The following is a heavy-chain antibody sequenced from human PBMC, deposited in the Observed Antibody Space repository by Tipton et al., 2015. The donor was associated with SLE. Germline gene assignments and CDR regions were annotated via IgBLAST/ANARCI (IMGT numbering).Heavy chain of an antibody. Sequence: TLSLTCTVSGGSISCGNYYWTWIRQHPGKGLEWIGYIYDTETTYYNPSLKSRVTMSIDRSKNHFSLRLRSVSAADTAIYYCAREVKSGRYDWFDPWGQGTLVTVS. CDR2: IYDTETT. V-gene: IGHV4-31*03. J-gene: IGHJ5*02. D-gene: IGHD1-26*01. CDR1: GGSISCGNYY. CDR3: AREVKSGRYDWFDP.